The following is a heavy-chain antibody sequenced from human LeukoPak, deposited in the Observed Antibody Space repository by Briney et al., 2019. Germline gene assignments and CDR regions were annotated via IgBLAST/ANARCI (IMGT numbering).Heavy chain of an antibody. CDR1: GYTFTSYD. J-gene: IGHJ6*03. CDR3: ARGGGPRYYYYYYMDV. V-gene: IGHV1-8*01. D-gene: IGHD3-10*01. CDR2: MNPNSGNT. Sequence: GASVKVSCKASGYTFTSYDINWVRQATGQGLEWMGWMNPNSGNTGYAQKFQGRVTMTRNTSISTAYMELSSLRSEDTAVYYCARGGGPRYYYYYYMDVWGKGTTVTVSS.